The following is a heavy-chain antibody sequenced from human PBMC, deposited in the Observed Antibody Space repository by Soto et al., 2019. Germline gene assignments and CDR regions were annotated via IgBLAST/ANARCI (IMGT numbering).Heavy chain of an antibody. CDR1: RFTFTTYW. J-gene: IGHJ6*02. Sequence: EVHLVESGGGLVQPGGSPRLSCAASRFTFTTYWITWVRQAPGKGLEWVANIHQAGSEKYYMDSVKGRFTISRDNAKNSLYLHMTSLRAEDTAIYYCAVGNALDVWGQGTTVTVSS. CDR3: AVGNALDV. CDR2: IHQAGSEK. V-gene: IGHV3-7*01.